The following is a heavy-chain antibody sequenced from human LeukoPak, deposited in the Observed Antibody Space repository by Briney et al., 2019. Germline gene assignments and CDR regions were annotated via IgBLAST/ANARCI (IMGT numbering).Heavy chain of an antibody. CDR1: GGSISRSSYY. Sequence: SETLSLTCSVSGGSISRSSYYWGWIRQPPGKGLEWIGSIYYSGSTYYNPSLKSRVTISVDTSKNQFSLKLSSVTAAYTAVYYCASGPRPFDYWGQGTLVTVSS. CDR3: ASGPRPFDY. V-gene: IGHV4-39*01. J-gene: IGHJ4*02. CDR2: IYYSGST.